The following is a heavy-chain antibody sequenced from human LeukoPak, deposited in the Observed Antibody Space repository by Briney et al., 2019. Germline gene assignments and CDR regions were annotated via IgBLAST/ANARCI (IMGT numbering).Heavy chain of an antibody. Sequence: GGSLRLSCAATGFTFSSYEMNWGRQAPGKGLEWVSYISTSGSTIYYADSVKGRFTISRDNAKNSLYLQMNSLRAEDTAVYHCARGRGSSLSYYYMDVWGKGTTVTVSS. J-gene: IGHJ6*03. CDR3: ARGRGSSLSYYYMDV. V-gene: IGHV3-48*03. D-gene: IGHD6-6*01. CDR2: ISTSGSTI. CDR1: GFTFSSYE.